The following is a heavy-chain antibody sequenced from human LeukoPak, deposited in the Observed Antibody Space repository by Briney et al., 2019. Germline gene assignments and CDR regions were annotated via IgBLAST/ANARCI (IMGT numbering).Heavy chain of an antibody. CDR1: GYTFTNYD. CDR3: ARGNIASTGLSWFDP. Sequence: ASVKVSSTASGYTFTNYDINWVRQTSGQGLEWMGWLNPNNGKRGYAQKFQGRVTITRDTSTSTAYIELSSLRSEDTAVYYCARGNIASTGLSWFDPWGQGTLVTVSS. CDR2: LNPNNGKR. D-gene: IGHD6-13*01. J-gene: IGHJ5*02. V-gene: IGHV1-8*02.